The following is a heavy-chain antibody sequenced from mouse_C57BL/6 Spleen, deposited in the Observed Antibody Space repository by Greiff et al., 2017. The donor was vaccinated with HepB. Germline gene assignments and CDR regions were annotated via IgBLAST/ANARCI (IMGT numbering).Heavy chain of an antibody. CDR3: ARTTAFDY. CDR2: INYDGSST. J-gene: IGHJ2*01. V-gene: IGHV5-16*01. CDR1: GFTFSDYY. Sequence: EVQRVESEGGLVQPGSSMKLSCTASGFTFSDYYMAWVRQVPEKGLEWVANINYDGSSTYYLDSLKSRFIISRDNAKNILYLQMSSLKSEDTATYYCARTTAFDYWGQGTTLTVSS. D-gene: IGHD1-2*01.